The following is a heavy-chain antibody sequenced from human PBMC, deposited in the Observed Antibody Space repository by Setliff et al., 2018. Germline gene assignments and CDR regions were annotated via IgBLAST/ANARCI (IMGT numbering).Heavy chain of an antibody. J-gene: IGHJ4*02. CDR3: ARAPRYFDPTGSYFDF. CDR1: GASVSGNSYY. Sequence: SETLSLTCTVSGASVSGNSYYWGWIRQPPGKGLEWIASTYYSGNTYYNPSLKSRVTISVDTSKNQLSLKLTSVTAADTAVYCCARAPRYFDPTGSYFDFWGQGTLVTVS. V-gene: IGHV4-39*07. D-gene: IGHD3-22*01. CDR2: TYYSGNT.